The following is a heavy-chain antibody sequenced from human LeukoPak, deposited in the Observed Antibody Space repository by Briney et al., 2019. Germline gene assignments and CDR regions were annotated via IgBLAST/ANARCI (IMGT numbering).Heavy chain of an antibody. Sequence: GGSLRLSCAASGFTFSHYWMNWIRQAPGKGLEWVASIKQDGSQKDYVDSVKGRFTISRDNARNALFLHMNSLRANDSPVYYCARDIPKWEPSDYWGQGTLVTVSS. D-gene: IGHD1-26*01. J-gene: IGHJ4*02. CDR1: GFTFSHYW. CDR3: ARDIPKWEPSDY. V-gene: IGHV3-7*01. CDR2: IKQDGSQK.